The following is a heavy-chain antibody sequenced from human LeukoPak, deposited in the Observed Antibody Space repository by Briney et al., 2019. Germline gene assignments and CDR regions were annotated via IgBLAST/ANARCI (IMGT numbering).Heavy chain of an antibody. CDR2: IYYSGST. CDR1: GGSISPYY. CDR3: ARWLQTSYFDY. D-gene: IGHD5-24*01. V-gene: IGHV4-59*08. Sequence: SETLSLACTVSGGSISPYYWSWIRQPPGKGLEWIGYIYYSGSTNYNPSLKSRVTISVDTSKNQFSLKLSSVTAAGTAMYYCARWLQTSYFDYWGQGTLVTVSS. J-gene: IGHJ4*02.